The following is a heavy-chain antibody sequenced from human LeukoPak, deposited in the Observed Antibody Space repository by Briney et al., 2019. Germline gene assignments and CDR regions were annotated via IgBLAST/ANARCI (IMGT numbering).Heavy chain of an antibody. Sequence: PGGSLRLSCAASGFTFSSYSMNWVRQAPGKGLEWVSYISSSSSTIYYADSVKGRFTISRDNAKNSLYLQMNSLRAEDTAVYYCASRYCTSTTCYPDYWGQGTLVTVSS. J-gene: IGHJ4*02. D-gene: IGHD2-2*01. CDR2: ISSSSSTI. CDR1: GFTFSSYS. CDR3: ASRYCTSTTCYPDY. V-gene: IGHV3-48*04.